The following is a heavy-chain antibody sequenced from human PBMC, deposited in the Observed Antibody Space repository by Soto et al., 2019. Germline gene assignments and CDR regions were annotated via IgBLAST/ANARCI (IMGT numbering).Heavy chain of an antibody. V-gene: IGHV3-23*01. D-gene: IGHD3-10*01. CDR1: GFTFSNYA. CDR3: AKDVVYYDSGSYYTVTDY. J-gene: IGHJ4*02. CDR2: ISVIVDSI. Sequence: GGSLRLSCAASGFTFSNYAMSWVRQAPGKGLEWVSAISVIVDSIYFAASVKGRFTISRNISKNILFLKINSLRAEDTALFFCAKDVVYYDSGSYYTVTDYWGQGTLVTVSS.